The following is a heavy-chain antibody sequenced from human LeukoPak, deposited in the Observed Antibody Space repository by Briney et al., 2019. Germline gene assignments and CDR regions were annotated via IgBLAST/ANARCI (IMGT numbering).Heavy chain of an antibody. CDR2: IYPGDFDT. CDR1: EYTFPSYW. Sequence: GNPLKISGKGSEYTFPSYWIGWFGQLPGKGLDWRGIIYPGDFDTRYRPSFQGQVTISADKSISTAYLQWSSLKASDTAMYYCARPGSSGSIGAFDIWGQGTMVTVSS. J-gene: IGHJ3*02. D-gene: IGHD3-22*01. CDR3: ARPGSSGSIGAFDI. V-gene: IGHV5-51*01.